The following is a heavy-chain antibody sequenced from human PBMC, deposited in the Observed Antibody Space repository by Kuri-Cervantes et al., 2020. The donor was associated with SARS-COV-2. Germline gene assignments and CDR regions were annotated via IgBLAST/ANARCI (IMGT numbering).Heavy chain of an antibody. CDR1: GGSISSSSYY. J-gene: IGHJ4*02. V-gene: IGHV3-23*01. CDR2: ISGSGGST. Sequence: GESLKISCTVSGGSISSSSYYWGWIRQPPGKGLEWISAISGSGGSTYYADSVKGRFTISRDNSKNTLYLQMNSLRAEDTAVYYRAGTTSGLAYWGREPWSPSPQ. CDR3: AGTTSGLAY. D-gene: IGHD1-7*01.